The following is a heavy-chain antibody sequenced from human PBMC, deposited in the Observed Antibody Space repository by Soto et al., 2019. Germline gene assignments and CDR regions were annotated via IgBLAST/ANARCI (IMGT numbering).Heavy chain of an antibody. CDR3: ARLRPMTGTTDWFDP. J-gene: IGHJ5*02. Sequence: QVQLQESGPGLVKPWETLSLTCTVSGASISSYYWTWIRQPPGKGLEWIGYISNSGSTYYNASLKSRVNIRVDTSKNHFSLILTSVTAADTAVYYCARLRPMTGTTDWFDPWGQGTLVTVSS. CDR2: ISNSGST. D-gene: IGHD1-20*01. V-gene: IGHV4-59*08. CDR1: GASISSYY.